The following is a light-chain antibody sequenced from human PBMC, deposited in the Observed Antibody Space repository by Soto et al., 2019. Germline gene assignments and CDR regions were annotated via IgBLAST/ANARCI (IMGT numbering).Light chain of an antibody. CDR1: SSDVGSYNL. V-gene: IGLV2-23*01. Sequence: QSALTQPASVSGSPGQSITISCTGSSSDVGSYNLVSWYQQLPGEAPKLMIYEGSKRPSGVSNRFSGSKSGNTASLTISGLQAEDEADYYCCSFERSITLVFGGGTKVTVL. CDR3: CSFERSITLV. CDR2: EGS. J-gene: IGLJ2*01.